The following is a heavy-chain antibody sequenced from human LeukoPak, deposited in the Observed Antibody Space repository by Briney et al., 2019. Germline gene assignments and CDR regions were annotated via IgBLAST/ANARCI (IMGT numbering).Heavy chain of an antibody. J-gene: IGHJ5*02. CDR3: ASVYDGGVP. D-gene: IGHD2-8*02. V-gene: IGHV3-66*01. CDR2: IYSGGT. CDR1: GFTVSTNY. Sequence: GGSLRLSCAASGFTVSTNYMSWVRQAPGKGLEWVSVIYSGGTYYADSVKGRFTISRDNSKNTLYLQMNSLRAEDTAVYYCASVYDGGVPWGQGTLVTVSS.